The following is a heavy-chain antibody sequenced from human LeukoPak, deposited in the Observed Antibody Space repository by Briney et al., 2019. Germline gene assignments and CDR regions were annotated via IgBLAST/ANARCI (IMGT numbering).Heavy chain of an antibody. D-gene: IGHD6-13*01. J-gene: IGHJ6*03. V-gene: IGHV4-34*01. Sequence: PSEPLSLTCAVYGGSFSGYYWSWIRQPPGKGLEWIGEINHSGTTNYNPSLKSRITISIDTSKDQFSLKLSSVTAADTAVYYCASSREYSSRLWHYYMDVWGKGTTVTVSS. CDR3: ASSREYSSRLWHYYMDV. CDR2: INHSGTT. CDR1: GGSFSGYY.